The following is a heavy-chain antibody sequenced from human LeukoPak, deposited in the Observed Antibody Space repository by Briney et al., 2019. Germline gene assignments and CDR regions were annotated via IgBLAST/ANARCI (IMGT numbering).Heavy chain of an antibody. CDR1: GFTFSTYN. CDR2: ISSGSSTI. J-gene: IGHJ4*02. V-gene: IGHV3-48*04. D-gene: IGHD6-13*01. Sequence: GGSLRLSCAASGFTFSTYNMNWVRQAPGKGLEWVSYISSGSSTIYYADSVKGRFTISRDYAKNSLYLQMNSLRAEDTAVYYCARDPSSSWLFDYWGQGTLVTVSS. CDR3: ARDPSSSWLFDY.